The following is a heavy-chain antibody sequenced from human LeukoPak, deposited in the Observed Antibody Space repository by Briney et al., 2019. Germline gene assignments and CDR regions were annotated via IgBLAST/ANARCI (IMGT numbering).Heavy chain of an antibody. CDR2: IYSGGST. CDR3: ARGLYYFDTSGYLYY. D-gene: IGHD3-22*01. V-gene: IGHV3-53*01. J-gene: IGHJ4*02. CDR1: GFTVSSNY. Sequence: GGSLRLSCAASGFTVSSNYMSWVRQAPGKGLEWVSVIYSGGSTYYADSVKGRFTISRDNSKNTLYLQMNSLRADDTAVYYCARGLYYFDTSGYLYYWGQGTLVTVSS.